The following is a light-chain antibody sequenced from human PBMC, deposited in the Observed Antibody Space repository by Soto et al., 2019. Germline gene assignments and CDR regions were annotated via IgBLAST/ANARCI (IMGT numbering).Light chain of an antibody. CDR2: DVS. J-gene: IGLJ2*01. V-gene: IGLV2-14*03. Sequence: QSALTQPASASGSPGQSITISCTGTSSDIGAYNYVSWYQQHPGKAPRLIIYDVSRRPSGVSSRFSGSRSGNTASLTISGLQAEDEADYYCSSCKTTGTLVLFGGGTKLTVL. CDR3: SSCKTTGTLVL. CDR1: SSDIGAYNY.